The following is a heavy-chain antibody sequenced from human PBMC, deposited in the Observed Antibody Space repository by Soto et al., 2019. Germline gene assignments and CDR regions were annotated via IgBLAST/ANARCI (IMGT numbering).Heavy chain of an antibody. J-gene: IGHJ4*02. CDR2: SGSGGIR. V-gene: IGHV3-23*01. D-gene: IGHD3-3*01. CDR3: AKEGITIFGVVTPGPNYYFDN. Sequence: LRLSCAASGFTFSNYAMSWVRQAPGKGLEWVSVSGSGGIRHYADSVKGRFTISRDNSKNTLYLQMNSLRAEDTAVYYCAKEGITIFGVVTPGPNYYFDNWGQGTLVTVSS. CDR1: GFTFSNYA.